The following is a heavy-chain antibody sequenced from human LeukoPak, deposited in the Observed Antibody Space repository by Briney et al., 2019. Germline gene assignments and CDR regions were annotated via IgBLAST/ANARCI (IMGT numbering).Heavy chain of an antibody. CDR3: AKGGYFDSTNEDYFDY. CDR2: ISGSGGST. D-gene: IGHD3-9*01. Sequence: GGSLRLSCAASGFTFSSYAMSWVRQAPGKGLEWVSDISGSGGSTYYADSAKGRFTISRDNSKNTLYLQMNSLRAEDTAVYYCAKGGYFDSTNEDYFDYWGQGTLVTVSS. V-gene: IGHV3-23*01. CDR1: GFTFSSYA. J-gene: IGHJ4*02.